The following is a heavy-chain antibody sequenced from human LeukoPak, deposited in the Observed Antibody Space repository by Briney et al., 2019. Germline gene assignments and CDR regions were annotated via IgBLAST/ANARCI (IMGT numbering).Heavy chain of an antibody. CDR1: GFIFSSYG. D-gene: IGHD6-13*01. J-gene: IGHJ4*02. Sequence: PGGCLRLSCAASGFIFSSYGMHWVRQASGKGLEWVAVISYDGSHKYYAASVKRLFTISRDNSKNTLYLQMNSLRAEDTAVYYCAKGRDSSSWLDYFDYWGQGTLVTVSS. CDR3: AKGRDSSSWLDYFDY. CDR2: ISYDGSHK. V-gene: IGHV3-30*18.